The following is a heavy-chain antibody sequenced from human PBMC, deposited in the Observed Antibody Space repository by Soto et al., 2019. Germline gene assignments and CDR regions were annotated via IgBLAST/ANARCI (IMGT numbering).Heavy chain of an antibody. CDR3: AKEGQSFGLVTAYIGAFDI. J-gene: IGHJ3*02. Sequence: SETLSLTCAVSGGSVSNSNYYWGWIRQSPGKGLEWIGSVYYRGRSYSKSSVKSRVTISVDTSKNQFSLNLNSVTASDTAVYYCAKEGQSFGLVTAYIGAFDIWGQGTMVTVSS. CDR1: GGSVSNSNYY. D-gene: IGHD2-21*02. CDR2: VYYRGRS. V-gene: IGHV4-39*07.